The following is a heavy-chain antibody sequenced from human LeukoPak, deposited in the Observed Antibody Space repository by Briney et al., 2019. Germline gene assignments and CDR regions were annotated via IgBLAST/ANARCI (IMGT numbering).Heavy chain of an antibody. CDR2: INQGGSEK. CDR3: ARDGVAAGLYFDS. D-gene: IGHD2-15*01. CDR1: GFRFSDYW. J-gene: IGHJ4*02. Sequence: GGSLRLSCAASGFRFSDYWMNWVRQAPGKGLEWVASINQGGSEKQYVDSLRGRFTISRDNAKNSLYLQMSSLRVVDTAVYYCARDGVAAGLYFDSWGQGTLVTVSS. V-gene: IGHV3-7*03.